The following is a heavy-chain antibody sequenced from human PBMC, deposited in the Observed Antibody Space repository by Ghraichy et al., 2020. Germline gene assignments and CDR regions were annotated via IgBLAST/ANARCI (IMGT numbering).Heavy chain of an antibody. Sequence: SCAASGFTFSSYPMNWVRQAPGKGLEWVSTLSGSGGATYYADSVKGRFTISRDNSKNTLYLQMNNLRAEDTALYYCAKALDTSVYYEGQWGQGTLVTVSS. D-gene: IGHD5/OR15-5a*01. CDR3: AKALDTSVYYEGQ. V-gene: IGHV3-23*01. CDR1: GFTFSSYP. J-gene: IGHJ4*02. CDR2: LSGSGGAT.